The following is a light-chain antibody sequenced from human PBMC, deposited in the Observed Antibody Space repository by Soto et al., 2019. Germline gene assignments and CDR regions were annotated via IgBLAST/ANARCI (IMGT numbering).Light chain of an antibody. CDR1: SSNIGANYD. J-gene: IGLJ1*01. Sequence: QSVLSQPPSVSGAPGQRITISCTGSSSNIGANYDVHWYRQVPGTAPKLLMSGDNNRPSGVADRFSGSKSGTSASLAITRLQAEDEADYYCQSYDSSLHRVFGTGTKLTVL. CDR2: GDN. V-gene: IGLV1-40*01. CDR3: QSYDSSLHRV.